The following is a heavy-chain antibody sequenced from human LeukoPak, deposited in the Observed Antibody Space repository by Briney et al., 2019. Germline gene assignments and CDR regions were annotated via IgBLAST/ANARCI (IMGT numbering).Heavy chain of an antibody. CDR2: ISSSGRYT. CDR1: GFTFSNFS. Sequence: PGGSLRLSCAASGFTFSNFSMNWARQTPGKGLEWVSSISSSGRYTYYRDSVKGRFTISRDNAENMLYLQMNTLGAEDTAVYYCARDIVSGSGSLDYWGQGTLVTVSS. CDR3: ARDIVSGSGSLDY. D-gene: IGHD3-10*01. J-gene: IGHJ4*02. V-gene: IGHV3-21*06.